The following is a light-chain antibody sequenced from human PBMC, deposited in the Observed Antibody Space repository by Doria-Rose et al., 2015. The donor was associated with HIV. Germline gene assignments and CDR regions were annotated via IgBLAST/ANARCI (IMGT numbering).Light chain of an antibody. V-gene: IGKV1-39*01. Sequence: TQSPSSLSASVGDRVTITCRASQSTGSFLNWYQQKPGKAPKLLIYAASSLQHGVPSRFSGSGSGTDFTLTISSLQPEDFATYFCQQSYSTPLTFGGGTKVEIK. J-gene: IGKJ4*01. CDR2: AAS. CDR1: QSTGSF. CDR3: QQSYSTPLT.